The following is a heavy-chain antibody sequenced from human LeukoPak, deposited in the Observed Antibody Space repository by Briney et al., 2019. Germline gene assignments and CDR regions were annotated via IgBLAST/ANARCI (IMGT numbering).Heavy chain of an antibody. D-gene: IGHD1-26*01. Sequence: TGGSLRLSCAASGLTFSSYAMTWVRQAPGKGLEWVSAISGSGGSTYYADSVKGRFTISRDNSKNTLYLQMNSLRAEDTAVYYCARSLVGATTVDYWGQGTLVTVSS. J-gene: IGHJ4*02. CDR3: ARSLVGATTVDY. V-gene: IGHV3-23*01. CDR1: GLTFSSYA. CDR2: ISGSGGST.